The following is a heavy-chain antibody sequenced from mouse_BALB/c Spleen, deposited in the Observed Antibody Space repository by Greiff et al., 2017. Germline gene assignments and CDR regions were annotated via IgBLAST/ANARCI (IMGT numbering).Heavy chain of an antibody. J-gene: IGHJ3*01. CDR2: ISYSGST. D-gene: IGHD2-10*02. CDR3: ARREYGNNAWFAY. Sequence: EVKLQQSGPSLVKPSQTLSLTCSVTGDSITSGYWNWIRKFPGNKLEYMGYISYSGSTYYNPSLKSRISITRDTSKNQYYLQLNSVTTEDTATYYCARREYGNNAWFAYWGQGTLVTVSA. CDR1: GDSITSGY. V-gene: IGHV3-8*02.